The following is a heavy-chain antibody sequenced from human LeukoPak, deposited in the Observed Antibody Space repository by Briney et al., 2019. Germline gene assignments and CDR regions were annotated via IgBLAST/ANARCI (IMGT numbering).Heavy chain of an antibody. D-gene: IGHD6-19*01. CDR1: GFTFRSYA. Sequence: PGRSLGLSCAASGFTFRSYAMHWVRQAPGKGLEWEAAISYDGSNKKYADSVKGRFTISRDNSKNTLYLQMNSLRAEDTAVYYYARGVRIAVAGNIDYWGQGTLVTVSS. CDR3: ARGVRIAVAGNIDY. V-gene: IGHV3-30*04. J-gene: IGHJ4*02. CDR2: ISYDGSNK.